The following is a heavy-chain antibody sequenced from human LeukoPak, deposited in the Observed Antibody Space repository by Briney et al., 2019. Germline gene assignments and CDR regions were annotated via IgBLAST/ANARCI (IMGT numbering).Heavy chain of an antibody. CDR1: GGIFSNFA. D-gene: IGHD5-24*01. CDR3: VRGRDGYKYFDN. J-gene: IGHJ4*02. CDR2: IIPMFNTA. Sequence: SVKVSCKASGGIFSNFAISWVRQAPGQGLEWMGRIIPMFNTAKYAQKFQDRVTISTDESTSTAYMELSSLRSEDTAVYYCVRGRDGYKYFDNWGQGPLVTVSS. V-gene: IGHV1-69*05.